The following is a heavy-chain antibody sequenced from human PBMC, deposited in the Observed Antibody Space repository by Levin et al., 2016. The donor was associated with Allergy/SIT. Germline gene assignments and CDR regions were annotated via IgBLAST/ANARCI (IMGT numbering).Heavy chain of an antibody. CDR3: ARTTPSGRHDC. CDR1: GASISSDY. V-gene: IGHV4-59*01. J-gene: IGHJ4*02. Sequence: SETLSLTCTVSGASISSDYWSWFRQPPGKGLEWIGYIYDSGNTNYNSALKSRVTISVDMSKNQFSLNLSSVTAADTAVYYCARTTPSGRHDCWGQGTLVTVSS. D-gene: IGHD1-26*01. CDR2: IYDSGNT.